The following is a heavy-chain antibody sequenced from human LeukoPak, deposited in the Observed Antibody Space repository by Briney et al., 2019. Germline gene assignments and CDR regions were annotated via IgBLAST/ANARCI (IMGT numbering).Heavy chain of an antibody. CDR3: ARPVRGVNYYGMDV. D-gene: IGHD3-10*01. J-gene: IGHJ6*04. V-gene: IGHV3-21*01. CDR1: GFTFSSYS. CDR2: ISSSSSYI. Sequence: GGSLRLSCAASGFTFSSYSMSWVRQAPGKGLEWVSSISSSSSYIYYADSVKGRFTISRDNAKNSLYLQMNSLRAEDTAVYYCARPVRGVNYYGMDVWGKGTTVTVSS.